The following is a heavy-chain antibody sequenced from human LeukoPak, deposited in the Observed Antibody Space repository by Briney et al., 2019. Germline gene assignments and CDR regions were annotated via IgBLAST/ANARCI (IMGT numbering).Heavy chain of an antibody. CDR3: AKDWGFQFASGSYCEY. Sequence: GGSLRLSCAASGFSFTNYGMHWVRQAPGKGLQWVADISYDGSNRYYADSVTGRFSISRDNSKNTLYLQMNGLRAEDTAVYYCAKDWGFQFASGSYCEYWGRGTLVTVSS. CDR2: ISYDGSNR. J-gene: IGHJ4*02. CDR1: GFSFTNYG. D-gene: IGHD3-10*01. V-gene: IGHV3-30*18.